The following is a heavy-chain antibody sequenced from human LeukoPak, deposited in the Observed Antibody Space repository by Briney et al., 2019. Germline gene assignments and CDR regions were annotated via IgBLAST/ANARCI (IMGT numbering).Heavy chain of an antibody. V-gene: IGHV4-59*01. CDR1: GGSISSYY. D-gene: IGHD3-22*01. CDR2: IYYSGST. CDR3: ARFFNYDSSGYYYFDY. Sequence: PSETLSLTCTVSGGSISSYYWSWIRQPPGKGLEWVGYIYYSGSTNYNPSLKRRVTISVDTSKNQFSLKLSSVTAADTAVYYCARFFNYDSSGYYYFDYWGQGTLVTVSS. J-gene: IGHJ4*02.